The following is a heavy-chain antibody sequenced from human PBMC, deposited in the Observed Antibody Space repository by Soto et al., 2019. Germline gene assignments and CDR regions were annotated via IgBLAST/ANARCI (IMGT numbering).Heavy chain of an antibody. CDR1: GDSISVGYY. CDR2: VSPSGTT. CDR3: VRDRGSYGMDV. V-gene: IGHV4-31*03. J-gene: IGHJ6*02. Sequence: QVQLQESGPGLVKPSQTLALTCTVSGDSISVGYYWSWIRQHPGKGLEWIGYVSPSGTTYYNPSLKSRVSISTDRSKNQFSLEVSSVTAADTAVYYCVRDRGSYGMDVWGQGTTVTVSS.